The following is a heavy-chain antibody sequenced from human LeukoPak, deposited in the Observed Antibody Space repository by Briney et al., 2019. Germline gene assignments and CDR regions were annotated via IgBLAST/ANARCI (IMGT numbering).Heavy chain of an antibody. CDR2: INPNNGDT. Sequence: ASVKVSCKASGYTFTDYYIHWVRQAPGQGLQWMGWINPNNGDTKYAQNFLGRVTLTRDSSITTALMELTSLTSDDTAMYSCARGSALEGVTSAFDIWGQGTMVTVSS. V-gene: IGHV1-2*02. J-gene: IGHJ3*02. CDR1: GYTFTDYY. D-gene: IGHD3-16*01. CDR3: ARGSALEGVTSAFDI.